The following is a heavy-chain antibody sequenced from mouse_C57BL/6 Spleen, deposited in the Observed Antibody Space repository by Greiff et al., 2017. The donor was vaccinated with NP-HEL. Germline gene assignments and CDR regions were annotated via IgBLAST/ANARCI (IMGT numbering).Heavy chain of an antibody. CDR3: ARWGYDYDGAWFAY. D-gene: IGHD2-4*01. J-gene: IGHJ3*01. CDR2: ILPGSGST. CDR1: GNTFTGYW. Sequence: QVQLKQSGAELMKPGASVKLSCKATGNTFTGYWIEWVKQRPGHGLEWIGEILPGSGSTNYNEKFKGKATFTADTSSNTAYMQLSSLTTEDSAIYYCARWGYDYDGAWFAYWGQGTLVTVSA. V-gene: IGHV1-9*01.